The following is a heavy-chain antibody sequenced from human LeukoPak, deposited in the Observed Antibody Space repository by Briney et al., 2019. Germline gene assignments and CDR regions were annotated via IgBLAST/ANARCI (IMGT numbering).Heavy chain of an antibody. V-gene: IGHV1-69*13. D-gene: IGHD6-13*01. J-gene: IGHJ4*02. CDR2: IIPIFGTA. Sequence: GASVKVSCKASGGTFSSYAISWVRQAPGQGLEWVGGIIPIFGTANYAQKFQGRVTITADESTSTAYMELSSLRSEDTAVYYCARQTAAGTDYWGQGTLVTVSS. CDR3: ARQTAAGTDY. CDR1: GGTFSSYA.